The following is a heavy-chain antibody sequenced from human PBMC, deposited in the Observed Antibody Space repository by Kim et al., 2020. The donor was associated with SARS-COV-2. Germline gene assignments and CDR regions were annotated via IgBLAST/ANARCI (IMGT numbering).Heavy chain of an antibody. V-gene: IGHV1-69*04. J-gene: IGHJ5*02. D-gene: IGHD6-13*01. Sequence: ARKFQGRVTITADKSTSTAYRELSSLRSEDTAVYYCAGVRQQLVMDWFDPWGQGTLVTVSS. CDR3: AGVRQQLVMDWFDP.